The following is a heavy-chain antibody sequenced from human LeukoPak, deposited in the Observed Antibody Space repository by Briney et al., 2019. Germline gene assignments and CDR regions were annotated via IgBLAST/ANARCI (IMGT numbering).Heavy chain of an antibody. CDR2: ISAYNGNT. J-gene: IGHJ5*02. Sequence: ASVKVSCKASGYTFTSYGISWVRRAPGQGLEWMGWISAYNGNTNYAQKLQGRVTMTTDTSTSTAYMELRSLRSDDTAVYYCARVLPAYDILTGYYPHWFDPWGQGTLVTVSS. CDR3: ARVLPAYDILTGYYPHWFDP. CDR1: GYTFTSYG. V-gene: IGHV1-18*01. D-gene: IGHD3-9*01.